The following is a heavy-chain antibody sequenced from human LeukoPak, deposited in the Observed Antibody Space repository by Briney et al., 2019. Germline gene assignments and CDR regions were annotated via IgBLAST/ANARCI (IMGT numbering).Heavy chain of an antibody. V-gene: IGHV4-59*01. CDR1: GGSISTYY. J-gene: IGHJ3*02. CDR3: ARGGSYTDNSGYFVHAFDI. CDR2: LYYTGST. D-gene: IGHD3-22*01. Sequence: PSETLSLTCTVSGGSISTYYWNWIRQPPGEGLEWIGNLYYTGSTNYNPSLKSRVSMSVDTSKNQFSLKVNSMTAADTAVYYCARGGSYTDNSGYFVHAFDIWGQGTMVTVSS.